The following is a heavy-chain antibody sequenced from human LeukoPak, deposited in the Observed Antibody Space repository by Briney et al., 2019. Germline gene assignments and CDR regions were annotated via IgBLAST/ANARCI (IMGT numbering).Heavy chain of an antibody. Sequence: ASVKVSCKASGYTFTNYHMHWVRQAPGQALEWMGILTPNSGDTTYAQKFQGRVTMTRDTSTSTVYMELSSLKSEDTAVYYCARVRDGYNDAYDIWGQGTMVTVSS. J-gene: IGHJ3*02. CDR1: GYTFTNYH. CDR2: LTPNSGDT. D-gene: IGHD5-24*01. V-gene: IGHV1-46*01. CDR3: ARVRDGYNDAYDI.